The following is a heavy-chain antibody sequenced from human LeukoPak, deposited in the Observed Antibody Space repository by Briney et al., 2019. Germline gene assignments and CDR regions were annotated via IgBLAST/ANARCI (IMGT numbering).Heavy chain of an antibody. CDR1: GYFISSGYY. CDR2: IYHSGST. J-gene: IGHJ4*02. D-gene: IGHD3-16*01. V-gene: IGHV4-38-2*01. Sequence: SETLSLTCAVSGYFISSGYYWGWIRQPPGKGLEWIGSIYHSGSTYYNPSLKSRVTISVDTSKNQFSLKLSSVTAADTAVYYCARLTRKIDYWGQGTLVTVSS. CDR3: ARLTRKIDY.